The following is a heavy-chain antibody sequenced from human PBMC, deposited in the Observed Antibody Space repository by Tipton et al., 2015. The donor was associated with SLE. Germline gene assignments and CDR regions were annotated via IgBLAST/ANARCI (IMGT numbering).Heavy chain of an antibody. V-gene: IGHV4-34*01. CDR3: ARKEDLRHYLALDV. D-gene: IGHD3-10*01. CDR1: GRSFIGSY. J-gene: IGHJ6*02. Sequence: LRLSCAVYGRSFIGSYWTWIRQPPGKGLEWIGDIDHSGVTHYNPSLKSRVTISLDKSKNQVSLRLTSVTAADTAVYFCARKEDLRHYLALDVWGQGTTVTVSS. CDR2: IDHSGVT.